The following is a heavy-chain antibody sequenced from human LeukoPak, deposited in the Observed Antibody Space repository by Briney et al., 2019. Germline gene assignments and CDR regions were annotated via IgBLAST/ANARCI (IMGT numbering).Heavy chain of an antibody. J-gene: IGHJ6*02. V-gene: IGHV6-1*01. Sequence: SQTLPRTSRISGDSVPSNRAAWHWITQSPSRDLDRLGMAYYRSKWYSTYSVSVKGRIIINTEPSKHQFSLQLNSVTPEDTAVYYCARGAYSDCAPWAGMDVWGQGTTVTVSS. CDR1: GDSVPSNRAA. D-gene: IGHD5-12*01. CDR2: AYYRSKWYS. CDR3: ARGAYSDCAPWAGMDV.